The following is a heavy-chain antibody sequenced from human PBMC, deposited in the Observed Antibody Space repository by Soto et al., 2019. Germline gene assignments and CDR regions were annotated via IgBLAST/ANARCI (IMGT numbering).Heavy chain of an antibody. Sequence: ASVKVSCKASGYTFTSYGISWVRQAPGQGLEWMGWISAYNGNTNYAQELQGRVTMTTDTSTSTAYMELRSLRSDDTAVYYCARDSPEYYDFWSGYRIQNDYWGQGTLVTVSS. J-gene: IGHJ4*02. CDR2: ISAYNGNT. CDR1: GYTFTSYG. D-gene: IGHD3-3*01. CDR3: ARDSPEYYDFWSGYRIQNDY. V-gene: IGHV1-18*01.